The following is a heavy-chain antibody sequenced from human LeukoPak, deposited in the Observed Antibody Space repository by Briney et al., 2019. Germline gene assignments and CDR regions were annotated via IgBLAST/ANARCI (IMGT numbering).Heavy chain of an antibody. Sequence: TGGSLRLSCAASGFTFRSYEMNWVRQAPGKGLERVSYISSSSSTIYYSDSLKGRFTISRDNAKNSLYLQMNSLRAEDTAVYYCATGGGPGWFGELFRGYFFDYWGQGTLVTVSS. V-gene: IGHV3-48*03. CDR3: ATGGGPGWFGELFRGYFFDY. CDR1: GFTFRSYE. D-gene: IGHD3-10*01. CDR2: ISSSSSTI. J-gene: IGHJ4*02.